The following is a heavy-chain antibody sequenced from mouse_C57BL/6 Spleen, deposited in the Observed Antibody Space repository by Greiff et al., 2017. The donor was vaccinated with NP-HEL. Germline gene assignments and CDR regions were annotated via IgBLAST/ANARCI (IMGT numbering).Heavy chain of an antibody. J-gene: IGHJ4*01. CDR2: IRSKSNNYAT. D-gene: IGHD1-1*01. CDR3: VRQNLRGDY. Sequence: EVMLVESGGGLVQPKGSLKLSCAASGFSFNTYAMNWVRQAPGKGLEWVARIRSKSNNYATYYADSVKDRFTISRDDSESMLYLQMNNLKTEDTAMYYCVRQNLRGDYWGQGTSVTVSS. V-gene: IGHV10-1*01. CDR1: GFSFNTYA.